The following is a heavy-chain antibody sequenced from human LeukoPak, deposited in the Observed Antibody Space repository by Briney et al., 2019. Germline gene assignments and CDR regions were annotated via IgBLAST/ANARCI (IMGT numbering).Heavy chain of an antibody. Sequence: SETLSLTCAVYGGSFSGYYWSWIRQPPGKGLEWIGEINHSGSTNYNPSLKSRVTISVDTSKNQFSLKLSSVTAADTAVYYCARLIRAARRFNWFDPWGQGTLVTVSS. J-gene: IGHJ5*02. D-gene: IGHD6-6*01. CDR1: GGSFSGYY. V-gene: IGHV4-34*01. CDR2: INHSGST. CDR3: ARLIRAARRFNWFDP.